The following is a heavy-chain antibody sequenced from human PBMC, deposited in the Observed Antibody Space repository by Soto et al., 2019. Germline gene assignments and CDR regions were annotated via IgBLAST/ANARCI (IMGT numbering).Heavy chain of an antibody. CDR1: GYTFTSYD. D-gene: IGHD2-15*01. CDR3: ARSATTRKRYSYYGMDV. CDR2: MNPNSGNT. J-gene: IGHJ6*02. V-gene: IGHV1-8*01. Sequence: ASVKVSCKASGYTFTSYDINWVRQATGQGLEWMGWMNPNSGNTGYAQKFQGRVTMTRNTSISTAYMELSSLRSEDTAVYYCARSATTRKRYSYYGMDVWGQGTTVTVTS.